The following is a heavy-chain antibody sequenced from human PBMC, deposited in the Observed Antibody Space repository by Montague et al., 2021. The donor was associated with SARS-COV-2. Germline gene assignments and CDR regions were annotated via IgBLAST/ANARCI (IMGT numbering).Heavy chain of an antibody. CDR3: ARDLLPPRSALKTNFFGLDA. V-gene: IGHV4-59*01. J-gene: IGHJ6*02. D-gene: IGHD3-16*02. CDR2: IYHSGNT. Sequence: SETLSLTCTVPGGFISSSYWSWIRQPPGKGLEWIGYIYHSGNTDYNPSLKSRVTISIDTSMNQFSLSLSSMTAADTAVYFCARDLLPPRSALKTNFFGLDAWGQGTMVTVSS. CDR1: GGFISSSY.